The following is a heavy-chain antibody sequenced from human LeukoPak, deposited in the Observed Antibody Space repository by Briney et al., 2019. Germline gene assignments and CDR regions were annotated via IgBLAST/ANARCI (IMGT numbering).Heavy chain of an antibody. V-gene: IGHV3-7*05. CDR2: IRGDGGLK. CDR3: AKDSSGYYRPFDY. Sequence: PGGSLRLSCVASGLTFSKSWMSWLRQAPGKGLEWVANIRGDGGLKQYVDSVKGRFTIARDNSKNTLYLQMNSLRDEDTAVYYCAKDSSGYYRPFDYWGQGTLVTVSS. J-gene: IGHJ4*02. D-gene: IGHD3-22*01. CDR1: GLTFSKSW.